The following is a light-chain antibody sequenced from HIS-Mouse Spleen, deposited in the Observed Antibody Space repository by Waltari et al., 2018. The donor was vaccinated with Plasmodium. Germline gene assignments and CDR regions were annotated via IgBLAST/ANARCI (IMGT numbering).Light chain of an antibody. CDR2: DAS. J-gene: IGKJ4*01. V-gene: IGKV3-11*01. CDR3: QQRSNWPRVLT. CDR1: QSVSSS. Sequence: TLSCRASQSVSSSLAWYQQKPGQAPRLLIYDASNRATGIPARFSGSGSGTDFTLTISSLEPEDFAVYYCQQRSNWPRVLTFGGGTKVEIK.